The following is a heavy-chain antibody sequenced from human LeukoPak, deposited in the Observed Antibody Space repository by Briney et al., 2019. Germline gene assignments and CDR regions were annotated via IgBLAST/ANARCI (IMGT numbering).Heavy chain of an antibody. CDR2: IRYDGSEE. V-gene: IGHV3-30*02. CDR1: GITFSSYG. D-gene: IGHD5-18*01. CDR3: AKGYTYTFDYFDS. J-gene: IGHJ4*02. Sequence: GGSLRLSCAGSGITFSSYGMPPVRQAPGKGVKRVAFIRYDGSEEYYADSVKGRFTISRDNSKKTLYLQMNSLRAEDTAVYYCAKGYTYTFDYFDSWGQGTLVTVSS.